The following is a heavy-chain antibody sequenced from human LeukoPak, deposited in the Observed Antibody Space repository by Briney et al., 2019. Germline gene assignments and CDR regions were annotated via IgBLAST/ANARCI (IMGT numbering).Heavy chain of an antibody. CDR1: GFIFSSYA. CDR3: AKVVGIAAAGTPYYYYYGMDV. Sequence: GGSLRLSCAASGFIFSSYAMSWVRQAPGKGLEWVSGISGSGGSTYYADSVKGRFTISRDNSKNTLYLQMNSLRAEDTAVYYCAKVVGIAAAGTPYYYYYGMDVWGKGTTVTVSS. D-gene: IGHD6-13*01. V-gene: IGHV3-23*01. J-gene: IGHJ6*04. CDR2: ISGSGGST.